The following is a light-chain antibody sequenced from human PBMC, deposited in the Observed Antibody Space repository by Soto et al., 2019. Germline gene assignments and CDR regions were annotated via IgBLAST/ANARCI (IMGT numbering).Light chain of an antibody. V-gene: IGKV1-9*01. Sequence: IPLTQSPSSLSASVGDRVTITCRASQGISSYLAWYQQKPGKAPKLLIYAASTLQSGVPSRVSGSGSGTDFTLTISSLQPEDFATYYCQQLNSYLGFTFGPGTKVDIK. CDR2: AAS. CDR3: QQLNSYLGFT. J-gene: IGKJ3*01. CDR1: QGISSY.